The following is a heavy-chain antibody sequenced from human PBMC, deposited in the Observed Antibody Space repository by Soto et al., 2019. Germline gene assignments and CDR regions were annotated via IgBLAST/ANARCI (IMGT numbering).Heavy chain of an antibody. CDR3: ARLRDGYNWFDY. D-gene: IGHD5-12*01. Sequence: SETLSLTCTVSGGSISSYYWSWIRQPPGKGLEWIGYIYYSGSTNYNPSLKSRVTISVDTSKNQFSLKLSSVTAADTAVYYCARLRDGYNWFDYWGQGTLVTVSS. V-gene: IGHV4-59*01. J-gene: IGHJ4*02. CDR1: GGSISSYY. CDR2: IYYSGST.